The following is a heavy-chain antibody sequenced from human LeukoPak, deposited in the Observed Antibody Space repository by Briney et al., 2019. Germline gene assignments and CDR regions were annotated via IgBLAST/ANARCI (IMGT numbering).Heavy chain of an antibody. CDR3: AKVNWNFGSSFDD. D-gene: IGHD1-7*01. V-gene: IGHV3-23*01. Sequence: GGSLRLSCAASGFTFSSYGMHWVRQAPGKGLEWVSGLTATGGSTFYADSVKGRFTISRDNSKNTLYLQMNSLRADDTAVYYCAKVNWNFGSSFDDWGQGTLVTVSS. CDR1: GFTFSSYG. CDR2: LTATGGST. J-gene: IGHJ4*02.